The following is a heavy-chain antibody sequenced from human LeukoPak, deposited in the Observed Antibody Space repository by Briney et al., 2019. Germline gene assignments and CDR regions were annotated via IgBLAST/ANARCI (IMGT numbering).Heavy chain of an antibody. Sequence: GGSLRLSCAASGFTFSSYTMSWVRQAPGKGLEWVSGISGAGGSTYYADSVKGRFTISRDNSKNTLYVQMSSLRVEDTAVYYCAKLRTGTATNFDYWGQGTLVTISS. CDR2: ISGAGGST. J-gene: IGHJ4*02. V-gene: IGHV3-23*01. CDR3: AKLRTGTATNFDY. CDR1: GFTFSSYT. D-gene: IGHD1-1*01.